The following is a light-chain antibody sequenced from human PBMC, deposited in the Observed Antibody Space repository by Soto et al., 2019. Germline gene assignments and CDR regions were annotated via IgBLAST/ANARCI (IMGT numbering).Light chain of an antibody. V-gene: IGKV3-15*01. Sequence: EIVMTQSAAALSVPPGETANLSCSASQSVSSNLAWYQQQPGQAHRLLSYGASTRATGIPARFSGSGSATAFTLTISSLQPPDFSAYYCQQYNNWHPITVGRGTQLEIK. CDR1: QSVSSN. J-gene: IGKJ5*01. CDR2: GAS. CDR3: QQYNNWHPIT.